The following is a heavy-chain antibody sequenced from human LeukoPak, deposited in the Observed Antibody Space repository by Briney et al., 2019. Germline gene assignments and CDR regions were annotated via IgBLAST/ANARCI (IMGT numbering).Heavy chain of an antibody. V-gene: IGHV3-7*03. D-gene: IGHD3-9*01. CDR3: ARGSRVYDILTGYYFNYYYYGMDV. Sequence: GGSLRLSCAASGFTFSSYWMSWVRQAPGKGLEWVANIKQDGSEKYYVDSVKGRFTISRDNAKNSLYLQMNSLRAEDTAVYYCARGSRVYDILTGYYFNYYYYGMDVWGQWTTVTVSS. CDR2: IKQDGSEK. J-gene: IGHJ6*02. CDR1: GFTFSSYW.